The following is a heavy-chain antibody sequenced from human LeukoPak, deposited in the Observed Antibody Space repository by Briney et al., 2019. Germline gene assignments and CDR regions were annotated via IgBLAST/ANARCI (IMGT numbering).Heavy chain of an antibody. V-gene: IGHV3-48*03. CDR1: GFTFSSYE. CDR2: ISSSGSTI. J-gene: IGHJ4*02. Sequence: PGGSLRLSCAASGFTFSSYEMNWVRQAPGKGLEWVSYISSSGSTIYYADSVKGRFTISRDNAKNSLYLQMNSLRAEDTAVYYCARDRAPSGSYFFDYWGQGTLVTVSS. D-gene: IGHD1-26*01. CDR3: ARDRAPSGSYFFDY.